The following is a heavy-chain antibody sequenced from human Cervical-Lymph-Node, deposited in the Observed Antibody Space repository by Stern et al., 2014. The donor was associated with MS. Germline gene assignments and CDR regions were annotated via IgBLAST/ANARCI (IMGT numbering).Heavy chain of an antibody. D-gene: IGHD3-3*01. Sequence: QLQLQESGPGLVRPSETLSLTCTVSGDSVSSSTYNWDWLRQTPGKGLEWIGSIYYSGTTDYNPSLKSRVTISVDTSKNQFSLKLRSVTAAETAVYYCARRGDFWSGSFDHWGQGALVTVSS. J-gene: IGHJ4*02. CDR1: GDSVSSSTYN. CDR2: IYYSGTT. V-gene: IGHV4-39*01. CDR3: ARRGDFWSGSFDH.